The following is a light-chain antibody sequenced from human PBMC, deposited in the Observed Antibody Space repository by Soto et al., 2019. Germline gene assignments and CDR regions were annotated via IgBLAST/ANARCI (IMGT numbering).Light chain of an antibody. CDR2: AAS. CDR3: QHSYSTPRT. J-gene: IGKJ1*01. V-gene: IGKV1-39*01. Sequence: DIQMTKSPSSLSASVGDRVTITCRASQSISSYLNLYQQKPGKAPKLLIYAASSLQSGVPSRFSGSGSGKDFTLTISSLQPEDFATYYCQHSYSTPRTFGQGTKVDIK. CDR1: QSISSY.